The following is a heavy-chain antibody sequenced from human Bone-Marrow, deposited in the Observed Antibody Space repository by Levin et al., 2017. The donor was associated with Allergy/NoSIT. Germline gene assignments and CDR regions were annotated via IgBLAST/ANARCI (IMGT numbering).Heavy chain of an antibody. J-gene: IGHJ3*02. V-gene: IGHV3-23*01. D-gene: IGHD3/OR15-3a*01. Sequence: GASVKVSCVASGFTFSTSAMSWVRQAPGKGLEWVSSITQSGGDTYYAASVKGRFTISRDNSNNTLYLHMNGLRAEDTALYYCAKVRRGLDAFDIWGQGTMVTVSS. CDR1: GFTFSTSA. CDR2: ITQSGGDT. CDR3: AKVRRGLDAFDI.